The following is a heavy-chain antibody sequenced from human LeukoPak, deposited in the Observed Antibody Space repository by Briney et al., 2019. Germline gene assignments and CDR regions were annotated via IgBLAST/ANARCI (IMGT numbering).Heavy chain of an antibody. J-gene: IGHJ6*03. CDR2: IRSKANSYAT. CDR1: GFTFSGSA. V-gene: IGHV3-73*01. Sequence: GGSLRLSCAASGFTFSGSAMHWVRQASGKGLEWVGRIRSKANSYATAYAASVKGRFTISRDDSKNTAYLQMNSLKTEDTAVYYCTAPPRITIFIDLDNYYMDVWGKGTTVTVSS. D-gene: IGHD3-3*01. CDR3: TAPPRITIFIDLDNYYMDV.